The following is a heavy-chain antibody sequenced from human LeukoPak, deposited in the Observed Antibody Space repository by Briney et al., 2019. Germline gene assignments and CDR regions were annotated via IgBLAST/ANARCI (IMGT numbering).Heavy chain of an antibody. Sequence: GGSLRLSCAASGFSSGSSALGWVRQAPGKGLEWISSISGSGSYTYYADSVKGRFTISRDNSKNTVYLQMNSLRDEDTAVYYCATRSFYYGMDVWGQGTAVTVSS. CDR1: GFSSGSSA. CDR2: ISGSGSYT. J-gene: IGHJ6*02. CDR3: ATRSFYYGMDV. V-gene: IGHV3-23*01.